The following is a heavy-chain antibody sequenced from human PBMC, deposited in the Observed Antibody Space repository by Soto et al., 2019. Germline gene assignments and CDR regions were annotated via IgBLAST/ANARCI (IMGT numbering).Heavy chain of an antibody. J-gene: IGHJ4*02. CDR1: GFTFSSYA. CDR2: ISGSCGST. Sequence: EVQLLESGGGLVQPGGSLRLSCAASGFTFSSYAMSWVRQAPGKGLEWVSAISGSCGSTYYADSVKGRFTISRDNSKNTLNLQMNRLRAEETAVYSCAYISPPFYCWGQGTLVTVSS. CDR3: AYISPPFYC. V-gene: IGHV3-23*01.